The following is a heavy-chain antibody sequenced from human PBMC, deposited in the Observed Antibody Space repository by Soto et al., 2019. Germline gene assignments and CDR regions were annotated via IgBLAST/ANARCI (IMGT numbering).Heavy chain of an antibody. J-gene: IGHJ5*02. CDR3: PSVGELPVWFDP. CDR1: GDSISSYY. D-gene: IGHD3-10*01. CDR2: ISYTGST. V-gene: IGHV4-59*13. Sequence: QVQLQESGPGLVKPSETLSLTCTVSGDSISSYYWSWIRQPPGKGLEWVGCISYTGSTIYNPSLESRATISLDTSQHQVSLSLRSVPVADTALYYCPSVGELPVWFDPWGRGTLVTVSS.